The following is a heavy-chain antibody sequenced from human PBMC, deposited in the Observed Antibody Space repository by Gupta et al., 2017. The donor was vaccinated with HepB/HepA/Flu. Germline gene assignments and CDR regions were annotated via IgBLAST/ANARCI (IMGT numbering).Heavy chain of an antibody. V-gene: IGHV3-43*02. CDR1: GFTFDDYA. CDR2: ISGDAFST. J-gene: IGHJ4*02. Sequence: EVQLVESGGGVVQPGGSLRLSCAVSGFTFDDYAMLWVRQAPGKGLEWVSLISGDAFSTYYADSVKGRFTISRDNSKNSLYLQMNSLRTEDTAFYYCAKDGRVLYYFDYWGQGTLVTVSS. CDR3: AKDGRVLYYFDY.